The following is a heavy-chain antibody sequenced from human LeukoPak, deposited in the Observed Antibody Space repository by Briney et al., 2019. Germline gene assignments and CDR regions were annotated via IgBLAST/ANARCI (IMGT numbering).Heavy chain of an antibody. Sequence: PGGSLRLSCAASGFTFSSYAMSWVRQAPGKGLEWVSAISGSGGSTYYADSVKGRFTISRDNSKNTLFLQINSLTSEDTAVYYCARDGDYSHGYGKDYWGQGTQVTVSS. J-gene: IGHJ4*02. D-gene: IGHD5-18*01. CDR3: ARDGDYSHGYGKDY. V-gene: IGHV3-23*01. CDR1: GFTFSSYA. CDR2: ISGSGGST.